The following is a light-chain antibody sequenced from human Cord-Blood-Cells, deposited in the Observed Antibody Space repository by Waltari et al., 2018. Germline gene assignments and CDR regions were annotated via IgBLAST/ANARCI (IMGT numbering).Light chain of an antibody. J-gene: IGLJ2*01. V-gene: IGLV3-19*01. CDR2: GKN. Sequence: SSELTQDPAVSVALGQTVRITCQGDSLRSYYASWYQQKPGQAPVLVIYGKNNRPSGIPDGFSGSSSGNTASLTITGAQAEDDADYYCNSRDSSGNHLVFGGGTKLTVL. CDR3: NSRDSSGNHLV. CDR1: SLRSYY.